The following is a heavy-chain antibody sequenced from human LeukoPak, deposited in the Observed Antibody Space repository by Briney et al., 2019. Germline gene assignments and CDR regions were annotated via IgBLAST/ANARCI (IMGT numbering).Heavy chain of an antibody. CDR1: GGSLSSSSYY. Sequence: SETLSLTCTVSGGSLSSSSYYWGWIRQSPGKGLEWIGSIYYSGSTYYNPSLKSRVTISVDTSENQFSLKLSSVTAADTAIYYCARQVLAYYMDVWGKGTTVTVSS. CDR2: IYYSGST. CDR3: ARQVLAYYMDV. D-gene: IGHD2/OR15-2a*01. J-gene: IGHJ6*03. V-gene: IGHV4-39*01.